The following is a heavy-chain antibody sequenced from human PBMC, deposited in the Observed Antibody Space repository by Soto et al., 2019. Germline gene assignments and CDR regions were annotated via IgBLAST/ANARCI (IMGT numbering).Heavy chain of an antibody. V-gene: IGHV1-18*04. Sequence: ASVKVSCKASGYTFSSYGLSWVRQAPGQGLEWMGWISVYNGNTNYAQKLQGRVTMTTDTSTSTAYMELRSLRSDDTAVYYCARDQRCSSTSCYRGYYYYYGMDVRGQGTTVTVSS. J-gene: IGHJ6*02. CDR3: ARDQRCSSTSCYRGYYYYYGMDV. CDR1: GYTFSSYG. CDR2: ISVYNGNT. D-gene: IGHD2-2*01.